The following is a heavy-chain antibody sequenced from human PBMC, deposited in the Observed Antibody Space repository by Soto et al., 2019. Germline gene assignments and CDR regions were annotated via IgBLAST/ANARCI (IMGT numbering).Heavy chain of an antibody. D-gene: IGHD6-6*01. J-gene: IGHJ6*03. Sequence: PSETLSLTCAVYGVSFSGYYWSWIRQPPGKGLEWIGEINHSGSTNYNPSLKSRVTISVDTSKNQFSLKLSSVTAADTAVYYCAAYLAARPSTGDPWNYYYYYMDVWGKGTTVTVSS. CDR1: GVSFSGYY. CDR2: INHSGST. V-gene: IGHV4-34*01. CDR3: AAYLAARPSTGDPWNYYYYYMDV.